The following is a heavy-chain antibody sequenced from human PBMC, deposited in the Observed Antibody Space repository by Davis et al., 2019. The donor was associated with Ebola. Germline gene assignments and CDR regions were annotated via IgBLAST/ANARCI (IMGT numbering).Heavy chain of an antibody. CDR1: GYTFTSYA. CDR2: INTNTGNP. D-gene: IGHD3-10*01. V-gene: IGHV7-4-1*02. Sequence: ASVKVSCKASGYTFTSYAMNWVRQAPGQGLEWMGWINTNTGNPTYAQGFTGRFVFSLDTSVSTAYLQISSLKAEDTAVYYCARDLVRGEHYYYYYGMDVWGKGSTVTVSS. J-gene: IGHJ6*04. CDR3: ARDLVRGEHYYYYYGMDV.